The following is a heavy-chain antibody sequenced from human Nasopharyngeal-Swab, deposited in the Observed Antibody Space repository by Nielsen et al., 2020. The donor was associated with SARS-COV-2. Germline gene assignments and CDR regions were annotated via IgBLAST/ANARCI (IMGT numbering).Heavy chain of an antibody. Sequence: GGSLRLSCAASGFTFSSYAMSWVRQAPGKGLEWVSAISGSGGSTYYADSVKGRLTISRDNSKNTLYLQMNSLRAEDTAVYYCAKKPGGRYCSGGSCYYRDWGQGTLVTVSS. V-gene: IGHV3-23*01. J-gene: IGHJ4*02. CDR2: ISGSGGST. CDR3: AKKPGGRYCSGGSCYYRD. CDR1: GFTFSSYA. D-gene: IGHD2-15*01.